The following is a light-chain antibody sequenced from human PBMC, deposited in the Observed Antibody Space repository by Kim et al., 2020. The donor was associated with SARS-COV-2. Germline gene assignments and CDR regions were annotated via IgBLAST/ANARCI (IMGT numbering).Light chain of an antibody. CDR2: DVT. J-gene: IGLJ1*01. V-gene: IGLV2-14*04. CDR3: SSYTGSSTYV. CDR1: SSAVVSYNY. Sequence: GQSINISGTGSSSAVVSYNYVSWYQQHPGKAPKLMIYDVTERPSGVSNRFSGSKSANTASLTISGLQAEDEADYYCSSYTGSSTYVFGTGTKVTVL.